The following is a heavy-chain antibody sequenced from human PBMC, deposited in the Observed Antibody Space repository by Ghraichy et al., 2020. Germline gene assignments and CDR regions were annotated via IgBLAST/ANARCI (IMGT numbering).Heavy chain of an antibody. J-gene: IGHJ4*02. Sequence: GGSLRLSCAASGFTFRSYAMSWVRQAPGKGLEWVSVISGSGGSTYYADSVKGRFTISRDNSKNTLYLQMNSLRAEDTAVYYCAKVLIRGAVLESISSGFDYWGQGTLVTVSS. CDR2: ISGSGGST. CDR3: AKVLIRGAVLESISSGFDY. CDR1: GFTFRSYA. V-gene: IGHV3-23*01. D-gene: IGHD3-22*01.